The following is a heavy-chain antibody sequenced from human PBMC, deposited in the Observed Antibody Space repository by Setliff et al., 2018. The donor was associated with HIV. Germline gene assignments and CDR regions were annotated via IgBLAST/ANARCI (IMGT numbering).Heavy chain of an antibody. CDR3: ARDPIYCGGDCYGDY. D-gene: IGHD2-21*02. V-gene: IGHV4-38-2*02. J-gene: IGHJ4*02. CDR1: GFSITRSYY. Sequence: KTSETLSLTCTVSGFSITRSYYWGWMRQPPGKGLEWIGSIYHDGTTHYNPSLKSRVTLSVDTSKNQFSLNLSSVTAADTAVYYCARDPIYCGGDCYGDYWGQGTLVTVSS. CDR2: IYHDGTT.